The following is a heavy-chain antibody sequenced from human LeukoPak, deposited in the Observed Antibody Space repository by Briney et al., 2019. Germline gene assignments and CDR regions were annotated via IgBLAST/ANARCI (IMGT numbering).Heavy chain of an antibody. J-gene: IGHJ6*03. CDR2: IYYSGNT. CDR3: ARDIEWFGEGRPEHYMDV. Sequence: PSETLSLTCTFSGGSISSYYWIWIRQPPGKGLEWVGFIYYSGNTNYNPSLKSRVTISVDTSKNQFSLKLSSVTAADTAVYYCARDIEWFGEGRPEHYMDVWGKGTTVTVSS. V-gene: IGHV4-59*12. D-gene: IGHD3-10*01. CDR1: GGSISSYY.